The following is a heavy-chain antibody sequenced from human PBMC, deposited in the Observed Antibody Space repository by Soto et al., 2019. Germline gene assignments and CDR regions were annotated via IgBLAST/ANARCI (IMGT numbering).Heavy chain of an antibody. CDR3: ARPLWRDDYNWGYFDL. Sequence: QVQLVQSGAEVKKPGASVKVSCKASGYTFTSYDISWVRQAPGQGLEWMGWISAYNGNTNYAQKLQGRVNMTPDTSTSTAYMELRSLRSDDTAVYYCARPLWRDDYNWGYFDLWGRGTLVTVSS. D-gene: IGHD4-4*01. CDR2: ISAYNGNT. V-gene: IGHV1-18*01. J-gene: IGHJ2*01. CDR1: GYTFTSYD.